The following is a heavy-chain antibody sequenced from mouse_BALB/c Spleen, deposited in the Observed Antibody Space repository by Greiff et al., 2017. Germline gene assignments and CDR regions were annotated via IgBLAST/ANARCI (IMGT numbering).Heavy chain of an antibody. CDR1: GFTFSSYY. CDR3: ARGGGLLRGAWFAY. D-gene: IGHD2-3*01. Sequence: EVKLMESGGGLVKLGGSLKLSCAASGFTFSSYYMSWVRQTPEKRLELVAAINSGGSTYYPDSVKGRFTISRDNARNILYLQMSSLRSEDTAMYYCARGGGLLRGAWFAYWGQGTLVTVSA. V-gene: IGHV5-6-5*01. J-gene: IGHJ3*01. CDR2: INSGGST.